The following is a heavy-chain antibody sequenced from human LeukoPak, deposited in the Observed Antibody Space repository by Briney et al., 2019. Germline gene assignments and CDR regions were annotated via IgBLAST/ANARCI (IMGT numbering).Heavy chain of an antibody. J-gene: IGHJ3*02. CDR3: AKVYYGSGSPTDAFRI. CDR1: GFTFSSYV. D-gene: IGHD3-10*01. V-gene: IGHV3-23*01. CDR2: SSGSGGST. Sequence: PGGSLRLSCAASGFTFSSYVMNWVRQAPGKGLEWVSGSSGSGGSTYYADSVKGRFTISRDNSKNTLYLLMNSLRVEDTAVYYCAKVYYGSGSPTDAFRIWGQGTMVTVSS.